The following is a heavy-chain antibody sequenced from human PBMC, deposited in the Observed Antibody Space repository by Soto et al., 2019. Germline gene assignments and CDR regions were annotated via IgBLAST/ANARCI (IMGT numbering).Heavy chain of an antibody. CDR2: VHHSWGS. V-gene: IGHV4-59*08. CDR1: GGSISSYY. CDR3: ARQGFGPLHGLVDV. Sequence: QVQLQESGPGLVKPSETLSLSCTVSGGSISSYYWSWFRQSPGKRMEWIGYVHHSWGSSYNPSLQSRVAISPDTSKSQFSLKVTSVTATDTAVYSCARQGFGPLHGLVDVWGQGTTVTVSS. D-gene: IGHD3-10*01. J-gene: IGHJ6*02.